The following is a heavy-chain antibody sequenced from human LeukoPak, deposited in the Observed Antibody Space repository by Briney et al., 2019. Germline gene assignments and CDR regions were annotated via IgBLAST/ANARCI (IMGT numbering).Heavy chain of an antibody. V-gene: IGHV1-2*02. CDR2: INPNSGGT. J-gene: IGHJ4*02. CDR1: GYTFTGYY. D-gene: IGHD3-22*01. Sequence: ASVKVSCKAFGYTFTGYYMHWVRQAPGQGLEWMGWINPNSGGTNYAQKFQGRVTMTRGTSISTAYMELSRLRSDDTAVYYCARVPIVVVITPPFDYWGQGTLVTVSS. CDR3: ARVPIVVVITPPFDY.